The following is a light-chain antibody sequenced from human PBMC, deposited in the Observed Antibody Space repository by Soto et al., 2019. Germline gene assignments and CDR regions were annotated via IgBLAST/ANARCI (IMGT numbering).Light chain of an antibody. CDR1: SSNIGSNY. V-gene: IGLV1-47*01. CDR2: RSN. CDR3: AAWDGSLSGVL. J-gene: IGLJ2*01. Sequence: QSVLSQPPSASGTPGQRFTVSCSGSSSNIGSNYVYWYQQLPSTAPKLLIYRSNQRPSGVPDRFTGSKSGTSASLVISGLRSEDEADYFCAAWDGSLSGVLFGVGTTLPVL.